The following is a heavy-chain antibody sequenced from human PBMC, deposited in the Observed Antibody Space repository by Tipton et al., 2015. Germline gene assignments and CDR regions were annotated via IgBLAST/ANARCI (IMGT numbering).Heavy chain of an antibody. CDR3: ARDMGGYKYGVFDY. CDR2: ISGSSRYI. J-gene: IGHJ4*02. D-gene: IGHD5-18*01. Sequence: GSLRLSCAASGFTFRSYTMNWVRQAPGKGLEWVSSISGSSRYIYYGDSVKGRFTISRDNSKNALFLQMNSLRAEDTAVYYCARDMGGYKYGVFDYWGQGTLVTVSS. V-gene: IGHV3-21*01. CDR1: GFTFRSYT.